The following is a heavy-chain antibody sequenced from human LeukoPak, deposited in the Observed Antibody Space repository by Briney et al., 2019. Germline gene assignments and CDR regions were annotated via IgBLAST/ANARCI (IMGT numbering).Heavy chain of an antibody. V-gene: IGHV3-7*01. Sequence: GGPLRLSCAASGFTFSSYWMSWVRQAPGKGLEWVANIKQDGSEKYHVDSVKGRFTISRDNAKNSLYLQMNSLRAEDTAVYYCARVGYYDSSGYYPGGRDYWGQGTLVTVSS. D-gene: IGHD3-22*01. CDR3: ARVGYYDSSGYYPGGRDY. CDR1: GFTFSSYW. CDR2: IKQDGSEK. J-gene: IGHJ4*02.